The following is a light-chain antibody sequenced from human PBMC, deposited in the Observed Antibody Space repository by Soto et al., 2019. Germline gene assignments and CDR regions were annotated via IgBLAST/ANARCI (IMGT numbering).Light chain of an antibody. CDR2: TNS. V-gene: IGLV1-40*01. CDR3: QSYASSLSALV. Sequence: QSVLTQPPSVSGAPGQGVTISCAGTSSNIGAGYDVHWYQQVPGTAPKLLIYTNSNRPSGVPDRFSGSKSGTSASLAITGTQAADAADYYCQSYASSLSALVFGGGTKLTVL. CDR1: SSNIGAGYD. J-gene: IGLJ3*02.